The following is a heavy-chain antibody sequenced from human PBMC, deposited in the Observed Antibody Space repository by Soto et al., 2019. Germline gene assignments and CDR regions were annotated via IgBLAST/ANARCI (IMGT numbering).Heavy chain of an antibody. V-gene: IGHV3-15*07. D-gene: IGHD4-17*01. J-gene: IGHJ4*02. CDR3: TTEDYGDYTAWVSYDY. Sequence: SVSNAWMNWVRQAPGKGLEWVGRIKSKTDGGTTDYAAPVKGRFTISRDDSKNTLYLQMNSLKTEDTAVYYCTTEDYGDYTAWVSYDYWGQGTLFTVSS. CDR1: SVSNAW. CDR2: IKSKTDGGTT.